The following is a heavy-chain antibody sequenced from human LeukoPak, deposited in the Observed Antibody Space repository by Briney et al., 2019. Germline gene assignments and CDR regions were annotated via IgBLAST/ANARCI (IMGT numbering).Heavy chain of an antibody. CDR3: ARVTRGHTLGAFDI. CDR1: GFTFSSYS. D-gene: IGHD5-12*01. V-gene: IGHV3-21*01. J-gene: IGHJ3*02. CDR2: ISSSSSYI. Sequence: GGSLRLSCAASGFTFSSYSMNWVRQAPGKGLEWVSSISSSSSYIYYADSVKGRFTISRDNAKNSLYLQMNSLRAEDTAVYYCARVTRGHTLGAFDIWGQGTMVTVSS.